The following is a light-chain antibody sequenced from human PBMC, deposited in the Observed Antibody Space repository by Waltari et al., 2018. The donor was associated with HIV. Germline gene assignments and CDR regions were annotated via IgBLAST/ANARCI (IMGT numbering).Light chain of an antibody. CDR2: RNN. CDR3: AAWDVSLSGYV. V-gene: IGLV1-47*01. CDR1: SSSIGSNY. Sequence: QSVLTQPPSASGTPGQRVTISCSGSSSSIGSNYVYWYQQRPGTAPKLLIYRNNQRPSGVPDRFSGSKSGTSASLAISGLRSEDEADYYCAAWDVSLSGYVFGTGTKVTVL. J-gene: IGLJ1*01.